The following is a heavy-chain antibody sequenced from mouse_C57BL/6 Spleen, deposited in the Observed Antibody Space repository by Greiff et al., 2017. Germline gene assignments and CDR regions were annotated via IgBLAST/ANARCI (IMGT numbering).Heavy chain of an antibody. D-gene: IGHD1-1*01. V-gene: IGHV1-76*01. J-gene: IGHJ2*01. CDR3: ARGGSSPYYFDY. CDR1: GYTFTDYY. CDR2: IYPGSGNT. Sequence: VQLVESGAELVRPGASVKLSCKASGYTFTDYYINWVKQRPGQGLEWIARIYPGSGNTYYNEKFKGKATLTAEKSSSTAYMQLSSLTSEDSAVYFCARGGSSPYYFDYWGQGTTLTVSS.